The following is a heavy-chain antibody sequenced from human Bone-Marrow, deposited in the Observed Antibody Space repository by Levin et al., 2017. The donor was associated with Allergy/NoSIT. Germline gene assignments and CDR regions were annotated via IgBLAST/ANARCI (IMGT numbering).Heavy chain of an antibody. CDR2: ISFDGSNK. V-gene: IGHV3-30*04. J-gene: IGHJ6*02. D-gene: IGHD3-16*01. CDR1: GFLFSTYA. Sequence: GESLKISCAPSGFLFSTYAMHWVRQAPGKGLEWVAVISFDGSNKDHADSVKGRFTISRDNSQNTLFLQMNSLRAEDTAVYYCARDLTLNSYYYYGMDVWGQGTTVTVSS. CDR3: ARDLTLNSYYYYGMDV.